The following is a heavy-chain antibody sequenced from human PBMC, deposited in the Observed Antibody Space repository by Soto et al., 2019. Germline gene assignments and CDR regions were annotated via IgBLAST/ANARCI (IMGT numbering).Heavy chain of an antibody. Sequence: LRLSCATSGFMFSDHYMDWVRQAPWGGLEWVGRIRNRVDSYTTEYAASVRGRFTASRDDSKHSVFLQMNSLSAEHTAVYYCVRDNELIPGTFDYWGRGTLVTISS. CDR2: IRNRVDSYTT. V-gene: IGHV3-72*01. J-gene: IGHJ4*02. CDR3: VRDNELIPGTFDY. CDR1: GFMFSDHY. D-gene: IGHD3-16*01.